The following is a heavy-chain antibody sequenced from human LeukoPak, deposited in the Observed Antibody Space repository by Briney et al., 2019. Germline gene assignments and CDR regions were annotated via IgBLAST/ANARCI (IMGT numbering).Heavy chain of an antibody. J-gene: IGHJ3*02. CDR3: ARVPDYDSVWGSYRPLYAFDI. V-gene: IGHV4-59*01. Sequence: PSETLSLTCTVSGGSISRYYWSCIRQPPGKGLEWIGYIYYSGSTNYNPSLKSLVTISVDTSKHQFSLKLSSVTAADTAVYYCARVPDYDSVWGSYRPLYAFDIWGQGTMVTVSS. D-gene: IGHD3-16*02. CDR2: IYYSGST. CDR1: GGSISRYY.